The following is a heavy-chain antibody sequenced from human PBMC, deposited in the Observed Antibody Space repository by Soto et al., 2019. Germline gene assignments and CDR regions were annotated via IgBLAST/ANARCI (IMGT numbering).Heavy chain of an antibody. V-gene: IGHV4-34*01. Sequence: PSETLSLTCAVYGGSFSGYYWSWIRQPPGKGLEWIGEINHSGSTNYNPSLKSRVTISVDTSKNQFSLKLSSVTAADTAVYYCARGPRWSGGDCYRYWGQGTLVTVSS. J-gene: IGHJ4*02. CDR1: GGSFSGYY. CDR2: INHSGST. CDR3: ARGPRWSGGDCYRY. D-gene: IGHD2-21*01.